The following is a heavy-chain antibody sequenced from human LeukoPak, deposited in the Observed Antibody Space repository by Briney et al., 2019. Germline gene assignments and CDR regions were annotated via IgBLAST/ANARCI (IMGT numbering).Heavy chain of an antibody. D-gene: IGHD4/OR15-4a*01. CDR1: GGSISSRSYY. J-gene: IGHJ4*02. CDR3: ARKVRPDYSRFDL. V-gene: IGHV4-39*01. CDR2: MYYSGNT. Sequence: KSSETLSLTCTVSGGSISSRSYYWGWIRQPPGKGLEWIGSMYYSGNTYYNPSLKSRVTISVDTSKNQFSLKLSSVTAADTAVYYCARKVRPDYSRFDLWGQGTLVTVSS.